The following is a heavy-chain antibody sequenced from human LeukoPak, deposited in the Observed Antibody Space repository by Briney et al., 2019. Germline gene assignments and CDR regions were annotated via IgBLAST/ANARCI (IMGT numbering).Heavy chain of an antibody. CDR3: AKTGRGTTTFHYFDY. J-gene: IGHJ4*02. CDR2: ISGSGGST. V-gene: IGHV3-23*01. D-gene: IGHD1-26*01. Sequence: GGSLRLSCVASGFTFSRYAMSWVRQAPGKGLEWVSVISGSGGSTYHADSMKGRFTISRDNSRDTLHLQMNSLRAEDTAVYYCAKTGRGTTTFHYFDYWGQGTLVTVSS. CDR1: GFTFSRYA.